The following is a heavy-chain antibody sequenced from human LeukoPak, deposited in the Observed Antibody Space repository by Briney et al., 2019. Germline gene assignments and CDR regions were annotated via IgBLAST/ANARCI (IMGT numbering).Heavy chain of an antibody. CDR1: GFTFSRNW. D-gene: IGHD4-23*01. CDR3: ARWVYAAAQYYFDY. Sequence: GGSLRLSCAASGFTFSRNWMSWVRQAPGKGLEWVAKINQGGSEKYYVDSVKGRFTISRDNAKNSLYLQMNSLRAEDTAVYYCARWVYAAAQYYFDYWGQGTLVTVSS. CDR2: INQGGSEK. J-gene: IGHJ4*02. V-gene: IGHV3-7*01.